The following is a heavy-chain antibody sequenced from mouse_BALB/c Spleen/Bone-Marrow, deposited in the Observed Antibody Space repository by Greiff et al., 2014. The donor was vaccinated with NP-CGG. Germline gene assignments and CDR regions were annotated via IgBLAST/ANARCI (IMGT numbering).Heavy chain of an antibody. CDR1: GYKFTDYE. CDR2: IDPETGGT. Sequence: QVHVKQSGAELARPGASVTLSCKASGYKFTDYEMHWVKQTPVHGLEWIGSIDPETGGTAYNQNFKGKATLTADRSSTTAYMELRSLTSEDSAVYYCTREGIYFGYDVPMDYWGQGTSVTVSS. CDR3: TREGIYFGYDVPMDY. J-gene: IGHJ4*01. V-gene: IGHV1-15*01. D-gene: IGHD2-2*01.